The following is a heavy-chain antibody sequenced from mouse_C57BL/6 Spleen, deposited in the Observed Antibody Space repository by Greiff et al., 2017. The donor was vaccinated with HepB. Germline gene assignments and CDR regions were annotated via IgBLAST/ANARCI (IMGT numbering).Heavy chain of an antibody. D-gene: IGHD1-1*01. Sequence: VQLQQPGAELVKPGASVKLSCKASGYTFTSYWMQWVKQRPGQGLEWIGEIDPSDSYTNYNQKFKGKATLTVDTSSSTAYMQLSSLTSEDSAVYYCARNYGSRKDYWGQGTTLTVSS. CDR3: ARNYGSRKDY. V-gene: IGHV1-50*01. CDR1: GYTFTSYW. CDR2: IDPSDSYT. J-gene: IGHJ2*01.